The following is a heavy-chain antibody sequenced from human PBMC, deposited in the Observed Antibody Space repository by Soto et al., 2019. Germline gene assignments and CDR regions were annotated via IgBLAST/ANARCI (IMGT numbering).Heavy chain of an antibody. D-gene: IGHD2-2*01. J-gene: IGHJ6*02. CDR2: INPETGGT. CDR3: ARERFQVLSDGMDV. Sequence: QVQLVQSGADVKTPGASVRVSCKASGYTFTGYYVPWVREAPGQELEWMGWINPETGGTSYAQKFQGRVTLSRDTSIKTAYLELSRLIFDDAAVYFCARERFQVLSDGMDVWGQGTTVNVSS. V-gene: IGHV1-2*02. CDR1: GYTFTGYY.